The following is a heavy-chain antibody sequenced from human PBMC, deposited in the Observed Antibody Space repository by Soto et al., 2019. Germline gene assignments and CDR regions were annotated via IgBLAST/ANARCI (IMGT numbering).Heavy chain of an antibody. Sequence: SVKVSCKASGGTFSSYAISWVRQAPGQGLEWMGGIIPIFGTANYAQKFQGRVTITADESTSTAYMELSSLRSEDTAVYYCARGLTYLRFIESLAYYYYGMDVWGQGATVTVSS. J-gene: IGHJ6*02. CDR1: GGTFSSYA. CDR2: IIPIFGTA. CDR3: ARGLTYLRFIESLAYYYYGMDV. D-gene: IGHD3-3*01. V-gene: IGHV1-69*13.